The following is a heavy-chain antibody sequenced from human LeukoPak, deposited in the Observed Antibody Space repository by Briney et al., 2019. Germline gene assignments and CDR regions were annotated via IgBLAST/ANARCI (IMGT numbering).Heavy chain of an antibody. CDR1: GFTVSSNY. Sequence: GGSLRLSCAASGFTVSSNYMSWVRQAPGKGLEWVAVISYDGSNKYYADSVKGRLTISRDNSKNTLYLQMNSLRAEDTAVYYCAKDPRYYDSSGQTGYWGQGTLVTVSS. V-gene: IGHV3-30*18. CDR3: AKDPRYYDSSGQTGY. CDR2: ISYDGSNK. J-gene: IGHJ4*02. D-gene: IGHD3-22*01.